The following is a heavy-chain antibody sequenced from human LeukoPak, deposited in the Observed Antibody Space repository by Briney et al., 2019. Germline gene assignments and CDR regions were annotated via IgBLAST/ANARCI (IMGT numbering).Heavy chain of an antibody. Sequence: GGSLRLSCAASGFGFGQYEMNWVRQAPGKGLEWIAYISVRAGTIYYGDSGEGRFSISRDDAKNSLYLQMNGLRVEDTAIYYCAKDFPHYYEVPHGMDVWGQGTTVTV. CDR2: ISVRAGTI. V-gene: IGHV3-48*03. CDR3: AKDFPHYYEVPHGMDV. J-gene: IGHJ6*02. D-gene: IGHD3-22*01. CDR1: GFGFGQYE.